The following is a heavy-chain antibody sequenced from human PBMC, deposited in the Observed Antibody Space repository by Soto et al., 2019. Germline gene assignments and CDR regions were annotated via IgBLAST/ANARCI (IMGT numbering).Heavy chain of an antibody. V-gene: IGHV3-21*01. D-gene: IGHD3-10*01. Sequence: GSLRLSCAASGFTFSSYSMNWVRQAPGKGLEWVSSISSSSSYIYYADSVKGRFTISRDNAKNSLYLQMNSLRVEDTAVYYCARDIWFGYGLDVWGQGTTVTVSS. CDR2: ISSSSSYI. J-gene: IGHJ6*02. CDR3: ARDIWFGYGLDV. CDR1: GFTFSSYS.